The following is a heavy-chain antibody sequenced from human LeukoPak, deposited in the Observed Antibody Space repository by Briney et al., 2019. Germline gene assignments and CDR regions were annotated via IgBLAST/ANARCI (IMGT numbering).Heavy chain of an antibody. D-gene: IGHD3/OR15-3a*01. V-gene: IGHV3-23*01. J-gene: IGHJ3*02. CDR1: GFTFSSSA. CDR3: ATELDYDAFDI. Sequence: GGSLRLSCAASGFTFSSSAMSWVRQAPGKGLEWVSAISNNGGYTYYADSVQGRFTISRDNSKSTLCLQMNSLRAEDTAVYYCATELDYDAFDIWGQGTMVTVSS. CDR2: ISNNGGYT.